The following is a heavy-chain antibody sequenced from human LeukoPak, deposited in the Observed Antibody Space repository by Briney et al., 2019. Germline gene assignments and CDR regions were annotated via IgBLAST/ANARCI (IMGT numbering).Heavy chain of an antibody. CDR2: ICSSGST. J-gene: IGHJ5*02. D-gene: IGHD3-10*01. Sequence: SETLSLTCTVSGGSISSGSYYWNWIRQPAGKGLEWIGRICSSGSTNYNPSLKSRVTISVDTSKNQFSLKLSSVTAADTAVYYCAREGLNMVRGVIPKEAWGWFDPWGQGTLVTVSS. CDR3: AREGLNMVRGVIPKEAWGWFDP. V-gene: IGHV4-61*02. CDR1: GGSISSGSYY.